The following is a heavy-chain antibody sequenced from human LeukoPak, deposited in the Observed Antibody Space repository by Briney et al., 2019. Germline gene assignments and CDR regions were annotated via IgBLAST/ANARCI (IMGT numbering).Heavy chain of an antibody. J-gene: IGHJ4*02. V-gene: IGHV3-21*01. CDR1: GFTFSSCG. CDR2: IGPTGTDR. CDR3: ATETIGRHYDY. Sequence: GGSLRLSCAASGFTFSSCGFKWVRQAPGKGLEWVSSIGPTGTDRYYADSVRGRFTISRDNAKNSMYLQMDSLRDEDTAVYYCATETIGRHYDYWGQGTLLTVSS. D-gene: IGHD1-14*01.